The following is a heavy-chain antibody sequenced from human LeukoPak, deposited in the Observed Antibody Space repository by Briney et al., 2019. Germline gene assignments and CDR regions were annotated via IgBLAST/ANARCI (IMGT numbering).Heavy chain of an antibody. J-gene: IGHJ4*02. V-gene: IGHV3-7*03. Sequence: GGSLRLSCAASGFSFSSYWMSWVRQAPGKGLEWVANIKQDGSEKYYVDSVKGRFTISRDNAKNSLYLQMNSLRAEDTAVYYCARGSSGWYLGYYFDYWGQGTLVTVSS. D-gene: IGHD6-19*01. CDR3: ARGSSGWYLGYYFDY. CDR2: IKQDGSEK. CDR1: GFSFSSYW.